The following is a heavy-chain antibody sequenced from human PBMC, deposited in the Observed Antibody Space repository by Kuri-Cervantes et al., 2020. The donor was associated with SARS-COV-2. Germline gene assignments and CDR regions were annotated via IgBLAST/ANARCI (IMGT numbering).Heavy chain of an antibody. Sequence: SQTLSLTCAVYGGSFSGYYWSWIRQPQGKGLEWIGEINHSGSTNYNPSLKSRVTISVDTYKNQFSLKLSSVTAADTDMYDCARGRIAVVPAAKAFDPWGQGTLVTVSS. J-gene: IGHJ5*02. CDR1: GGSFSGYY. CDR2: INHSGST. D-gene: IGHD2-2*01. CDR3: ARGRIAVVPAAKAFDP. V-gene: IGHV4-34*01.